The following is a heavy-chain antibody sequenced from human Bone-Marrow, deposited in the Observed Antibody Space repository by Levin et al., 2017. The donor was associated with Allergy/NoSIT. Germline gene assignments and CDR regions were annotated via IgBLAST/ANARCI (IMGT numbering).Heavy chain of an antibody. CDR3: ARRARNGYVFQH. CDR2: SYYSGNT. V-gene: IGHV4-31*03. D-gene: IGHD3-22*01. Sequence: LRLSCTVSGGSISNGGYYWSWIRQHPGRGLEWIGYSYYSGNTYYNPSLKSRVTISVDTSKNQFSLKLRSVTAADTAVYYCARRARNGYVFQHWGQGTLVTVSS. J-gene: IGHJ1*01. CDR1: GGSISNGGYY.